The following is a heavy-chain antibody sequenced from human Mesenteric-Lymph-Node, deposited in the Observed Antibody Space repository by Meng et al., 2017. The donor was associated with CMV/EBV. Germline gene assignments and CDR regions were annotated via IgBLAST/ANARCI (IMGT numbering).Heavy chain of an antibody. CDR1: SISSGDYY. Sequence: SISSGDYYWRWIRRPPEKGLEWIGYIHYSGSTYCNPSLQHLFTMSIETSKNQFSLKLSSVTAADTAMYYCAGCIVAVPPASGNGFDIWGQGTMVTVSS. D-gene: IGHD2-2*01. CDR2: IHYSGST. V-gene: IGHV4-30-4*01. CDR3: AGCIVAVPPASGNGFDI. J-gene: IGHJ3*02.